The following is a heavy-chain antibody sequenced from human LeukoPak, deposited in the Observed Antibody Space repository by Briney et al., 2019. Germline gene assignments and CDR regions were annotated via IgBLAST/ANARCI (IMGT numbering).Heavy chain of an antibody. J-gene: IGHJ4*02. Sequence: SETLSLTCSVSEGSISTSNWWSWVRQTPGKGLEWIGVIYYSGSSSSNPSLSSRVTISVDKSNNRFSLELRSVTAADTAVYYCARDSWYSRQWRYNEYWGPGILVTV. V-gene: IGHV4-4*02. CDR1: EGSISTSNW. D-gene: IGHD6-13*01. CDR2: IYYSGSS. CDR3: ARDSWYSRQWRYNEY.